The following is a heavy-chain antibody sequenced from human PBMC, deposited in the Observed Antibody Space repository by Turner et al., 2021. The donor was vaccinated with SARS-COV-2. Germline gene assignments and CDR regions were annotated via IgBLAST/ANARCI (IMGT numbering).Heavy chain of an antibody. D-gene: IGHD2-2*01. CDR2: SYSGGST. CDR1: GFTVSSNY. V-gene: IGHV3-53*01. Sequence: EVQLVESGGGLIQPGGSLRLSCAASGFTVSSNYMSWVRQAPGKGLEWVSVSYSGGSTYYADSVKGRFTIPRDNSKNTLYLQMNSLRAEDTAVYYCARGHVPAASNFYYYYYYGMDVWGQGTTVTVSS. J-gene: IGHJ6*02. CDR3: ARGHVPAASNFYYYYYYGMDV.